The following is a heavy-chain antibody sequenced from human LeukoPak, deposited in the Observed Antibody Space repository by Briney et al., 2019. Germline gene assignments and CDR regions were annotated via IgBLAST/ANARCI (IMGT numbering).Heavy chain of an antibody. CDR3: ARGDYDSSGRHFDY. J-gene: IGHJ4*02. D-gene: IGHD3-22*01. Sequence: ASVKVSCKASGYTFTGYYMHWVRQAPGQGLEWMGRINPNSGGTNYAQKFRGRVTMTRDTSISTAYMELSRLRSDDTAVYYCARGDYDSSGRHFDYWGQGTLVTVSS. V-gene: IGHV1-2*06. CDR1: GYTFTGYY. CDR2: INPNSGGT.